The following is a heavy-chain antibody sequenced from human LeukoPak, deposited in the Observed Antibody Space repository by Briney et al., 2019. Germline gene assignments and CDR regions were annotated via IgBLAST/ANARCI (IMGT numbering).Heavy chain of an antibody. CDR1: GFTFSNYA. V-gene: IGHV3-23*01. CDR3: AKVTRSYSSSSDY. J-gene: IGHJ4*02. D-gene: IGHD6-13*01. CDR2: ISNNGGST. Sequence: GGSLRLSCAASGFTFSNYAMSWVRQAPGKGLEWVSGISNNGGSTYYADSVKGRFTISRDNSKNTPYLQMNNLRAEDTAVYYCAKVTRSYSSSSDYWGQGTLVIVSS.